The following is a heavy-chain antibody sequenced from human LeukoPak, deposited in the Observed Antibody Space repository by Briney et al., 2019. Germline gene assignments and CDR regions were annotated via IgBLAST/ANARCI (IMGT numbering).Heavy chain of an antibody. D-gene: IGHD5-18*01. CDR3: AGGWDTAMYGY. V-gene: IGHV4-39*01. J-gene: IGHJ4*02. CDR2: IYYSGST. Sequence: SETLSLTCTVSGGSISSTSYYWGWIRQPPGKGLEWIGSIYYSGSTYYNPSLKSRVTISVDTSKNQFSLKLSSVTAADTAVYYCAGGWDTAMYGYWGQGTLVTVSS. CDR1: GGSISSTSYY.